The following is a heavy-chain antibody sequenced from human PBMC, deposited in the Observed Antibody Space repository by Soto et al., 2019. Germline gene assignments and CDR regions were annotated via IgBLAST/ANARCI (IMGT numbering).Heavy chain of an antibody. D-gene: IGHD2-15*01. J-gene: IGHJ6*02. CDR1: GGSVRSNNW. V-gene: IGHV4-4*02. CDR2: IHHREST. CDR3: GCRVEDISYDYYGMDV. Sequence: LSLTCAVSGGSVRSNNWWFWVRQPPGKGLEWIGEIHHRESTNLNPSLKSRVTISVDRSKNEFSLKVKSVTAADTAVYYCGCRVEDISYDYYGMDVWGQGTTVTVS.